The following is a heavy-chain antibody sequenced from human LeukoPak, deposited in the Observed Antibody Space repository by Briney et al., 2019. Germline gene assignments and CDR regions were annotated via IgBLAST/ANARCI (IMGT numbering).Heavy chain of an antibody. CDR3: ARDPRRVRSSGWYFDY. V-gene: IGHV6-1*01. CDR2: TYYRSKWYN. D-gene: IGHD6-19*01. J-gene: IGHJ4*02. Sequence: SQTLSLTCAISGDSVSSNSAAWNWIRQSPSRGLEWLGRTYYRSKWYNDYAVSVKSRITINPDTSENQFSLQLNSVTPEDTAVYYCARDPRRVRSSGWYFDYWGQGTLVTVSS. CDR1: GDSVSSNSAA.